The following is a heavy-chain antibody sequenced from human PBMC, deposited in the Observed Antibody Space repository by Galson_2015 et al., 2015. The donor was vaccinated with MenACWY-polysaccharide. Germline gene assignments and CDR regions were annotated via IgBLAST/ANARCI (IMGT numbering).Heavy chain of an antibody. CDR1: GFTFSSYA. Sequence: SLRLSCAASGFTFSSYAMSWVRQAPGKGLEWVSAISGSGGSTYYADSVKGRFTISRDNSKNTLYLQMNSLRAEDTAVYYCAKCVWLNDAFDIWGQGTMVTVSS. V-gene: IGHV3-23*01. D-gene: IGHD5-24*01. CDR3: AKCVWLNDAFDI. J-gene: IGHJ3*02. CDR2: ISGSGGST.